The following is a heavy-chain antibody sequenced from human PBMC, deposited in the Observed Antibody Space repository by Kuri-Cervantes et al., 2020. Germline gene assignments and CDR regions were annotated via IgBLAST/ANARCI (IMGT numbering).Heavy chain of an antibody. D-gene: IGHD3-10*01. V-gene: IGHV1-2*02. J-gene: IGHJ4*02. Sequence: ASVKVSCKASGYTFTGYYMYWVRQAPGQGLEWMGWINPNSGGTNYAQKFQGRVTMTRDTSISTAYMELSRLRSDDTAVYYCARGGHYYGSGSSTLDYWGQGTLVTVSS. CDR1: GYTFTGYY. CDR3: ARGGHYYGSGSSTLDY. CDR2: INPNSGGT.